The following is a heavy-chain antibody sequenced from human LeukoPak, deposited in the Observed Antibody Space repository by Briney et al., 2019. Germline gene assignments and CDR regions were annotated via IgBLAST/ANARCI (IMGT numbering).Heavy chain of an antibody. D-gene: IGHD3-10*01. J-gene: IGHJ5*02. CDR2: IYHSGST. CDR3: ARRSISMVRGWFDP. V-gene: IGHV4-4*02. Sequence: SETLSLTCAVSGGSISSSNWWSWVRQPPGKGLEWIGEIYHSGSTNYNPSLKSRVTISVDKSKNQFSLKLSSVTAADTAVYYCARRSISMVRGWFDPWGQGKLVSVSS. CDR1: GGSISSSNW.